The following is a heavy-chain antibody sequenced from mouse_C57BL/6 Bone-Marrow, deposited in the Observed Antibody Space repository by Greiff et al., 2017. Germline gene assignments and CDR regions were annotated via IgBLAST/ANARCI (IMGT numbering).Heavy chain of an antibody. CDR1: GYSITSGYY. J-gene: IGHJ4*01. V-gene: IGHV3-6*01. Sequence: EVKLMESGPGLVKPSQSLSLTCSVTGYSITSGYYWNWIRQFPGNKLEWMGYISYDGSNNYNPSLKNRISITRDTSKNQFFLKLNSVTTEDTATYYCARVFPYYYAMDYWGQGTSVTVSS. CDR2: ISYDGSN. CDR3: ARVFPYYYAMDY.